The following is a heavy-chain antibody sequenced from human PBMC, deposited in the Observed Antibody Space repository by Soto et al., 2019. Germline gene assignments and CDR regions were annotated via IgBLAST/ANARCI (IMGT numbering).Heavy chain of an antibody. J-gene: IGHJ6*02. CDR2: IKSKIDGGTT. Sequence: WGSLRLSCAASGFTFSNAWMSWVRLGPGKGLEWVGRIKSKIDGGTTDYAAPVKGRFTISRDDSKNTLYLQMNSLKIEDTAVYYCTTVSGYSGYDSLPGNYKYGREVWGHGTTVNVS. CDR1: GFTFSNAW. CDR3: TTVSGYSGYDSLPGNYKYGREV. V-gene: IGHV3-15*01. D-gene: IGHD5-12*01.